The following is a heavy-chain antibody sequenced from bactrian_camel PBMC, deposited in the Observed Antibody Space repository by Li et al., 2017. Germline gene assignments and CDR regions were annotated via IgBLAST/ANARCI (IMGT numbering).Heavy chain of an antibody. Sequence: VQLVESGGGSVQAGGSLRLSCTASGITFDDSDMGWYRQAPGKECEFVSSISTDGSTYTADSVKGRFTVSQDKAKNTMYLQMNNLKPEDTAMYYCALDLYTPCTVVPTSSGAPAFAGQGTQVTVS. V-gene: IGHV3S60*01. CDR1: GITFDDSD. D-gene: IGHD6*01. J-gene: IGHJ4*01. CDR2: ISTDGST.